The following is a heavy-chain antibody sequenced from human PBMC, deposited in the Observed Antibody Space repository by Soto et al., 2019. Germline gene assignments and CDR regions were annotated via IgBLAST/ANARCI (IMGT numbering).Heavy chain of an antibody. D-gene: IGHD2-8*01. J-gene: IGHJ4*02. CDR3: AKDTAPGFYDANGHLDY. Sequence: VQLVESGGGLVQPGGSLRLSCVVSGISFDDYAMHWVRQVPGKGLEWVSGINWDSGDIGYADSVKGRFTISRDNAKNSLYLQMNSLKTEDTALYYCAKDTAPGFYDANGHLDYWGQGTPVTVSS. CDR2: INWDSGDI. V-gene: IGHV3-9*01. CDR1: GISFDDYA.